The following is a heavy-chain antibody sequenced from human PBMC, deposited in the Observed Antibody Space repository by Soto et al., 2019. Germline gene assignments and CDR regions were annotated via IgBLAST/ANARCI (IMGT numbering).Heavy chain of an antibody. CDR1: GFTFSDYY. D-gene: IGHD3-10*01. V-gene: IGHV3-11*06. CDR3: ARAPIVRGRYFEY. J-gene: IGHJ4*02. CDR2: ISSSSSYT. Sequence: GGSLRLSCAASGFTFSDYYMSWTRQAPGKGLEWVSYISSSSSYTNYADSVKGRFTISRDNAKNSLYLQMNSLRAEDTAVYYCARAPIVRGRYFEYWGQGTLVTVSS.